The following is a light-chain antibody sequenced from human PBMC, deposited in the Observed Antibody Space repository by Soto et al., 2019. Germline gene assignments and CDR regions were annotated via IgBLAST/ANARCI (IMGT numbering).Light chain of an antibody. CDR2: EVN. CDR3: ASQTSPNMWI. Sequence: QSALTQPASVSGSPGQSITFPCTGTSSDIGKSKYVSWFQQLPGEAPRLIIYEVNSRPSGISDRFSDSKSGNSASLTISGLQPEDESTYYCASQTSPNMWIFGGGTKLTVL. CDR1: SSDIGKSKY. V-gene: IGLV2-14*01. J-gene: IGLJ2*01.